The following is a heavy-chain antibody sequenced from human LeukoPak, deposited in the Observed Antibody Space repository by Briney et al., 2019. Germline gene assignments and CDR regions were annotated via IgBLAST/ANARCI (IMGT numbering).Heavy chain of an antibody. D-gene: IGHD3-3*01. Sequence: ASVKVSCKASGYTFTSYDINWVRQATGQGLEWMGWMNPNSGGTNYAQKFQGRVTMTRDTSISTAYMELSRLRSDDTAVYYCARGLRFLEWSGLPGDYWGQGTLVTVSS. CDR1: GYTFTSYD. J-gene: IGHJ4*02. CDR2: MNPNSGGT. V-gene: IGHV1-2*02. CDR3: ARGLRFLEWSGLPGDY.